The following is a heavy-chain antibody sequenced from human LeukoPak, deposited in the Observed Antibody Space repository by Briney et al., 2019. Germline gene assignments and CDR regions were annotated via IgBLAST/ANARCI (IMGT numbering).Heavy chain of an antibody. Sequence: GGSLRLSCAASGFTFSSYAMHWVRQALGKGLEWVAVVSYDGSNKYYADSVKGRFTISRDNSKNTLYLQMNSLRAEDTAVYYCARDPTWGLSTPDYWGQGTLVTVSS. CDR1: GFTFSSYA. CDR2: VSYDGSNK. CDR3: ARDPTWGLSTPDY. D-gene: IGHD3-16*02. J-gene: IGHJ4*02. V-gene: IGHV3-30*04.